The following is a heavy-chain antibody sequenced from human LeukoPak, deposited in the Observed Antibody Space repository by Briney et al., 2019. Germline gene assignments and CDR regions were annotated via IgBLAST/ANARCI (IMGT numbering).Heavy chain of an antibody. CDR1: GGSISSYY. J-gene: IGHJ6*02. Sequence: PSETLSLTCTVSGGSISSYYWSWIRQPPGKGLEWIGYIYCSGSTNYNPSLKSRATISVDTSKNQFSLKLSSVTAADTAVYYCARDAGLYYGMDVWGQGTTVTVSS. CDR3: ARDAGLYYGMDV. V-gene: IGHV4-59*01. CDR2: IYCSGST.